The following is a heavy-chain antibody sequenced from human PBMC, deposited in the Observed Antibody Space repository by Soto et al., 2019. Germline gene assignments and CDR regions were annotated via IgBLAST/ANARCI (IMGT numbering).Heavy chain of an antibody. CDR2: IYYSGST. CDR1: GGSISSGGYY. D-gene: IGHD4-17*01. CDR3: ARGPSYGDYLYYYYGMDV. V-gene: IGHV4-31*03. J-gene: IGHJ6*02. Sequence: SETLSLTCTVSGGSISSGGYYWSWIRQHPGKGLEWIGYIYYSGSTYYNPSLKSRVTISVDTSKNQFSLKLSSVTAADTAVYYCARGPSYGDYLYYYYGMDVWGQGTTVTAP.